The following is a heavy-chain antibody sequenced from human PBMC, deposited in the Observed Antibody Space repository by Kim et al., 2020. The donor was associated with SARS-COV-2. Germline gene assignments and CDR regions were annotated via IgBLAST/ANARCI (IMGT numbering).Heavy chain of an antibody. V-gene: IGHV3-7*03. Sequence: GGSLRLSCAVSGFTSSCCWMSWVRQAPGKGLEWVANINPDGSRQLYVDSVKGRFTISRDNAKNSLYLQMNSLRAEDTAVYYCARGIAGDGWWFDPWGQGTLVTVSS. J-gene: IGHJ5*02. CDR1: GFTSSCCW. CDR2: INPDGSRQ. D-gene: IGHD7-27*01. CDR3: ARGIAGDGWWFDP.